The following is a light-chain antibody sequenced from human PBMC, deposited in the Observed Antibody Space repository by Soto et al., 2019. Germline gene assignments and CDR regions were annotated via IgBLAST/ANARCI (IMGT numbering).Light chain of an antibody. CDR3: QQYGGSSYT. J-gene: IGKJ2*01. V-gene: IGKV1-5*01. Sequence: DIQMTQSPSTLSASVGDGVTITCRASQNISVWLAWYQQRPGKAPKFLIYDASSLETGVPSRFSGSGSGTEFTLTIRSLQPDDFAVYYCQQYGGSSYTFGQGTKVDIK. CDR1: QNISVW. CDR2: DAS.